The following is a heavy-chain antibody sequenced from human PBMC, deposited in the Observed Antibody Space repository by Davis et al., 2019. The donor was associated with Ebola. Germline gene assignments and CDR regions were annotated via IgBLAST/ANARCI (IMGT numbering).Heavy chain of an antibody. J-gene: IGHJ6*02. CDR3: ARGSRNMDV. CDR2: ISSDGGIT. V-gene: IGHV3-74*01. CDR1: GFTFSRYW. Sequence: PGGSLTLSCAASGFTFSRYWMHWVRHAPGKGLVYVSRISSDGGITSYADSVKGRFTISRDNAKSTLYLQMTSLRAEDTAVYYCARGSRNMDVWGQGTTVTVSS.